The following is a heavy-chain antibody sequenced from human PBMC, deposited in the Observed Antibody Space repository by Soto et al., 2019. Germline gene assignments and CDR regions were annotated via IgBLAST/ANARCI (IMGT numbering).Heavy chain of an antibody. D-gene: IGHD2-21*02. Sequence: QVQLVQSGAEVKKPGASVKVSCKASGYTFTSYGISWVRQAPGQGLERMGWISAYNGNTNYAQKLQGRVTMTTDTSTSTAYMELRSLRSDDTAVYYCATANCGGDCYSDNWFDPWGQGTLVTVSS. CDR2: ISAYNGNT. CDR3: ATANCGGDCYSDNWFDP. J-gene: IGHJ5*02. V-gene: IGHV1-18*04. CDR1: GYTFTSYG.